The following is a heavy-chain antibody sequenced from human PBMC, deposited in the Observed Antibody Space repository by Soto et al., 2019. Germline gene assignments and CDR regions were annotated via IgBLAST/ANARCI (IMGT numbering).Heavy chain of an antibody. Sequence: EVQLLESGGGLVQPGGSLRLSCAASGFTFTSFAMACVRQAPGKGLEWVSGISATGGSTHYADSVKGRCTISRDNSRNTVYLQMNSLRAEDTAVYYCAKGGADCGGDCTRAYWGQGTLVTVSS. CDR3: AKGGADCGGDCTRAY. D-gene: IGHD2-21*02. J-gene: IGHJ4*02. CDR1: GFTFTSFA. V-gene: IGHV3-23*01. CDR2: ISATGGST.